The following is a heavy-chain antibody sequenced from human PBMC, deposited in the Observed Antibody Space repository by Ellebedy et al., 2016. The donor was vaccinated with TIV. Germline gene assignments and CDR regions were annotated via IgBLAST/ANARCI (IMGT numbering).Heavy chain of an antibody. Sequence: PGGSLRLSCAASGFTFSSHALHWVRQAPAKGLECVGLIWYDGSNKDYADSVKGRVTISRDNAKNTLYLQMNSLRVEDTAVYYCAGDPPNNGWQLAYWGQGALVTGSS. V-gene: IGHV3-33*01. CDR1: GFTFSSHA. CDR2: IWYDGSNK. D-gene: IGHD6-19*01. J-gene: IGHJ4*02. CDR3: AGDPPNNGWQLAY.